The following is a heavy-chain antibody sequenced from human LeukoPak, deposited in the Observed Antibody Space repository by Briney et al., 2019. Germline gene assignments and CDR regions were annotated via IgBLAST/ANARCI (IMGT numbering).Heavy chain of an antibody. Sequence: SETLSLTCSVSGSSISSYHWSWIRQPAGKGLEWIGQIHTSGSTNYNPPLKSRVTMSIDTTEDQVSLTMTSVTAADTAFYYCVGRDINSGWSFDYWGQGTLVTVSS. CDR1: GSSISSYH. J-gene: IGHJ4*02. V-gene: IGHV4-4*07. CDR2: IHTSGST. D-gene: IGHD6-19*01. CDR3: VGRDINSGWSFDY.